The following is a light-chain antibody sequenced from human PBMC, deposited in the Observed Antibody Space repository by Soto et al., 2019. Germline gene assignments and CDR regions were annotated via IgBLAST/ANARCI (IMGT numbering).Light chain of an antibody. Sequence: QSVLTQPPLASGTPGQRVTISCSGSNSNIGSKYVYWYQQLPGTAPKLLLYRNNQRPSGVPDRFSGSKSGTSASLAISGLRSEDEADYYCAAWDNSLVGGPAFGGGTKLTVL. V-gene: IGLV1-47*01. J-gene: IGLJ2*01. CDR1: NSNIGSKY. CDR2: RNN. CDR3: AAWDNSLVGGPA.